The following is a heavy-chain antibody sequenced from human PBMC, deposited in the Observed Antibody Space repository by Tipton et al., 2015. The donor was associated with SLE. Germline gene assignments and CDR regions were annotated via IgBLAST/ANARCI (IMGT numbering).Heavy chain of an antibody. Sequence: TLSLTCTVSGGSIRGYYWSWIRQPPGKGLEWMGYINYSGSTNYNPSLKSRVTISVDTSKNQLSLKLSSVTAADTAVYYCARNPTSYCSGGSCYSPWFDPWGQGTLVTVSS. CDR3: ARNPTSYCSGGSCYSPWFDP. CDR1: GGSIRGYY. D-gene: IGHD2-15*01. J-gene: IGHJ5*02. V-gene: IGHV4-59*12. CDR2: INYSGST.